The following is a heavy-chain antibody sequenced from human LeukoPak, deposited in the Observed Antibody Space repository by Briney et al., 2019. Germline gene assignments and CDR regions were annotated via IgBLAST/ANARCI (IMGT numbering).Heavy chain of an antibody. J-gene: IGHJ4*02. CDR3: AHSGYYDSSGYYYPYFDY. D-gene: IGHD3-22*01. CDR2: IYWDDDK. Sequence: SGPTLVNPTQTLTLTCTFSGFSLSTSGVGVGWIRQPPGKALEWLALIYWDDDKRYSPSLKSRLTITKYTSKNQVVLTMTNMDPVDTATYYCAHSGYYDSSGYYYPYFDYWGQGTLVTVSS. CDR1: GFSLSTSGVG. V-gene: IGHV2-5*02.